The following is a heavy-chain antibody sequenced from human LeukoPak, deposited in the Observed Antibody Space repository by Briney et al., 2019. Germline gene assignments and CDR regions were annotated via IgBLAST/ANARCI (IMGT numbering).Heavy chain of an antibody. V-gene: IGHV3-30-3*01. CDR1: GFTFSSYA. CDR2: ISYDGSNK. Sequence: GVSLRLSCAASGFTFSSYAMHWVRQAPGKGLEWVAVISYDGSNKYYADSVKGRFTISRDNSKNTLYLQMNSLRAEDTAVYYCARVVVPAAIGYYYYGMDVWGQGTTVTVSS. D-gene: IGHD2-2*01. CDR3: ARVVVPAAIGYYYYGMDV. J-gene: IGHJ6*02.